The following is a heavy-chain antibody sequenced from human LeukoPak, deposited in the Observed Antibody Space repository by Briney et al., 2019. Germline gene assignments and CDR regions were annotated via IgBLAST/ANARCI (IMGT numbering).Heavy chain of an antibody. J-gene: IGHJ4*02. D-gene: IGHD3-9*01. CDR1: GGTFSSYA. Sequence: SVKVSCKASGGTFSSYAISWVRQAPGQGLEWMGGIIPIFGTANYAQKFQGRVTITADESTSTAYMELSSLRSEDTAVYYCALDYDIWTGRPYYLDYWGQGTLVTVSS. V-gene: IGHV1-69*13. CDR3: ALDYDIWTGRPYYLDY. CDR2: IIPIFGTA.